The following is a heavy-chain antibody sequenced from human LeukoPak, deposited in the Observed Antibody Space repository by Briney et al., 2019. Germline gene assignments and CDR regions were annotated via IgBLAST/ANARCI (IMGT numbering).Heavy chain of an antibody. CDR1: GFTFSSYG. CDR2: ISSSSSYI. J-gene: IGHJ6*03. D-gene: IGHD1-26*01. Sequence: GGSLRLSCAASGFTFSSYGMHWVRQAPGKGLEWVSSISSSSSYIYYADSVKGRFTISRDNAKNSLYLQMNSLRAEDTALYYCARDPYSGSYGDYYYYYMDVWGKGTTVTISS. CDR3: ARDPYSGSYGDYYYYYMDV. V-gene: IGHV3-21*01.